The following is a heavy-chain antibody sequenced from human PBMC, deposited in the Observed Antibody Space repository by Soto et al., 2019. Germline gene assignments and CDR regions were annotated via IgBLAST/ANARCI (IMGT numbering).Heavy chain of an antibody. V-gene: IGHV3-48*01. CDR3: ARGGHDAFDI. CDR2: ISSGSSTI. CDR1: GFTFSSYS. Sequence: GSLRLSCAASGFTFSSYSMNWVRQAPGKGLEWVSYISSGSSTIYYADSVKGRFTISRDNSKNSLYLQMNSLRADDTAVYYCARGGHDAFDIWGQGIMVTVSS. J-gene: IGHJ3*02.